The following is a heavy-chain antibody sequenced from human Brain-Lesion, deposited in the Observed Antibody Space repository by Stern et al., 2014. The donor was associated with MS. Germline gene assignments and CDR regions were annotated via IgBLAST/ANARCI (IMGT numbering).Heavy chain of an antibody. Sequence: VQLVQSGAEVKKPGASVKVSCKTSGYIFTGYYIHWVRQAPGQGLEWMAWLNPNTGGTKYAQKFQGRVTMSRDTSIITAYVELSSLTSDDTAVYYCARDQRGITIFGVVTDYYYLGMDVWGQGTTVTVSS. CDR2: LNPNTGGT. CDR1: GYIFTGYY. V-gene: IGHV1-2*02. D-gene: IGHD3-3*01. J-gene: IGHJ6*02. CDR3: ARDQRGITIFGVVTDYYYLGMDV.